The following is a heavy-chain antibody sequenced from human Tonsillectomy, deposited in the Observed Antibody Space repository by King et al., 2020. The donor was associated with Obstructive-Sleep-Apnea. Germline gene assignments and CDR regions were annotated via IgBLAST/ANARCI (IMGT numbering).Heavy chain of an antibody. Sequence: VQLVESGGGFVQPGGSLRLSCAASGFPFSVYAMNWVRQTPGKGLEWVSAISGTDGTIYYADSVKGRFTISRDNSRSTVYLQMNSLRAEDTAVYYCAKDLGRQTPRRITERGDFDYWGQGTLVTVSS. CDR2: ISGTDGTI. D-gene: IGHD1-14*01. CDR1: GFPFSVYA. J-gene: IGHJ4*02. V-gene: IGHV3-23*04. CDR3: AKDLGRQTPRRITERGDFDY.